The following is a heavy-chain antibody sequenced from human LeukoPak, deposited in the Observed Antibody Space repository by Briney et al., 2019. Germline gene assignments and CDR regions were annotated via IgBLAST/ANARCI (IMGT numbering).Heavy chain of an antibody. CDR3: AKDVGLDSSGYYFPDY. D-gene: IGHD3-22*01. CDR1: RFNFSNYG. CDR2: IRYDGTTK. Sequence: HSGGSLRLSCTTSRFNFSNYGMHWVRQAPGKGLEWVAFIRYDGTTKYYADSLIGRFIISRDNSKNRLYLQMHSLRDEDTAVYYCAKDVGLDSSGYYFPDYWGQGTLVTVSS. V-gene: IGHV3-30*02. J-gene: IGHJ4*02.